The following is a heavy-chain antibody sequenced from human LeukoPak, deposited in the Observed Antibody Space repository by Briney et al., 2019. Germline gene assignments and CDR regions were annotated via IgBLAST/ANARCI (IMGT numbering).Heavy chain of an antibody. CDR2: IYYSGST. D-gene: IGHD4-17*01. CDR1: GGSISSSSYY. Sequence: KTSETLSLTCTVSGGSISSSSYYWGWIRQPPGKGLERIGSIYYSGSTYYNPSLKSRVTISVDTSKNRFSLKLSSVTAADTAVYYCARVSTVTKIDPWGQGTLVTVSS. V-gene: IGHV4-39*01. J-gene: IGHJ5*02. CDR3: ARVSTVTKIDP.